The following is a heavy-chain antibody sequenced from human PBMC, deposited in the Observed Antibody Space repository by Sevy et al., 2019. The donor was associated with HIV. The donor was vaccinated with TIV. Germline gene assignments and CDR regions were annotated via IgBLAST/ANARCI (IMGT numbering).Heavy chain of an antibody. Sequence: ASVKVSCKASGYTFSDYYIHWVRQAPGQGLEWMGWINPNSGGTNYAQKFQGRVTMTRDTSITTAYMELSRMRSDDTAVYYCARQSAYHFYGMDVRGQGTTVTVSS. J-gene: IGHJ6*02. V-gene: IGHV1-2*02. CDR1: GYTFSDYY. CDR2: INPNSGGT. CDR3: ARQSAYHFYGMDV. D-gene: IGHD3-16*01.